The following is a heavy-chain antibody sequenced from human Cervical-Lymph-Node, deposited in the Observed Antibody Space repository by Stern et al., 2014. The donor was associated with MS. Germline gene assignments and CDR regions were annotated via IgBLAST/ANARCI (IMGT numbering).Heavy chain of an antibody. CDR2: IYPGDSDT. CDR3: ARRHVLTGFVVFDV. CDR1: GYSFTTYW. V-gene: IGHV5-51*03. Sequence: EVQLVQSGAEVKKPGESLKISCKGSGYSFTTYWIGLVRQMPGKGLGWMGIIYPGDSDTRYSPSFPGPITISTANSISTACLQWRSLRASDTAVYYCARRHVLTGFVVFDVWCHGTMVTVSS. J-gene: IGHJ3*01. D-gene: IGHD3-9*01.